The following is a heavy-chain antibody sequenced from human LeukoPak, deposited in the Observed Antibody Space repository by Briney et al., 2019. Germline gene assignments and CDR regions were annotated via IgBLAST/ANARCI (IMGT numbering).Heavy chain of an antibody. CDR3: ARDGDYYGSGSYYY. CDR1: GYTFTSYG. Sequence: GASVKVSCKASGYTFTSYGISWVRQAPGQGLEWMGWINAYNVNRNYAQKFQGRVTMTTDTSTSTAYMELRSLRSDDTAVYYCARDGDYYGSGSYYYWGQGTLVTVSS. J-gene: IGHJ4*02. CDR2: INAYNVNR. D-gene: IGHD3-10*01. V-gene: IGHV1-18*01.